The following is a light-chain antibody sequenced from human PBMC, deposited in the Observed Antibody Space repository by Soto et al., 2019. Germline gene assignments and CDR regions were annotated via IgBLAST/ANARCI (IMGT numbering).Light chain of an antibody. CDR2: EAS. J-gene: IGKJ4*01. CDR1: QSVSIN. Sequence: EIVMTQSPATLSVSPWERATLSCRASQSVSINLAWYQQKPGQAPRLLIYEASNRATGIPARFSGSGSGTDFTLTISSLEPEDFAVYYCQQRSKWPLTFGGGTKVDIK. V-gene: IGKV3-11*01. CDR3: QQRSKWPLT.